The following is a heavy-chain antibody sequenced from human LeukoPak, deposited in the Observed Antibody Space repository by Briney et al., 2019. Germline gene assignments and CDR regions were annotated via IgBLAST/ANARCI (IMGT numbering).Heavy chain of an antibody. CDR3: ARDPREWGLPYFDC. D-gene: IGHD1-26*01. V-gene: IGHV3-48*01. J-gene: IGHJ4*02. Sequence: PGGSLRLACAASGFTFSRYTMNWVRRAPGKGLEWISDISSSSTTVHYADSVKGRFTISRDNAKSSLYLQMDNLRAEDTAVYYCARDPREWGLPYFDCWGLGTLVTVSS. CDR2: ISSSSTTV. CDR1: GFTFSRYT.